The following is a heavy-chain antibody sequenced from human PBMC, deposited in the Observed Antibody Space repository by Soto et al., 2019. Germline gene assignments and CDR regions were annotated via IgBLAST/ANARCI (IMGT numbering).Heavy chain of an antibody. CDR2: FIPMLGIA. CDR3: TKVRADYYDSSGPNY. J-gene: IGHJ4*02. Sequence: SVKVSCKASGDSFSRSTFSWVRQAPGQGLEWMGRFIPMLGIANYAQTFQGRVTITASVKGRFTISRDDSKSIAYLQMNSLKTEDTAVYYCTKVRADYYDSSGPNYWGQGTLVTVSS. V-gene: IGHV1-69*02. CDR1: GDSFSRST. D-gene: IGHD3-22*01.